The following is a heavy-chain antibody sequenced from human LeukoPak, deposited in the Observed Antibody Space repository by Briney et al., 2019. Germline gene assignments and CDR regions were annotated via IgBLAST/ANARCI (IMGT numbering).Heavy chain of an antibody. J-gene: IGHJ6*03. Sequence: KPSETLSLTCAVSGGSINSNNWWSWVRQPPGKGLAWIGEIYHSGSTNYNPSLKSRVTISVDKSKKQFSLKLSSVTAADAAVYYCARLIVVPAAISHTDYYYYMDVWGKGTTVTVSS. D-gene: IGHD2-2*02. V-gene: IGHV4-4*02. CDR2: IYHSGST. CDR3: ARLIVVPAAISHTDYYYYMDV. CDR1: GGSINSNNW.